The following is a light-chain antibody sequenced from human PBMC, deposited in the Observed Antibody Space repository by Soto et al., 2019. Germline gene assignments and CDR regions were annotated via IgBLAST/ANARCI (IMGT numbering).Light chain of an antibody. J-gene: IGLJ2*01. CDR2: SDD. CDR3: GAWDGTQDGPL. CDR1: RFNVGRYS. Sequence: QPVLTQPPSASGTPGQRVTISCSGSRFNVGRYSVNWYQQLPGTAPKLLIYSDDQRPSGVPDRFSASKSGTSTSLAISGLRSEDEADYFCGAWDGTQDGPLFGGGTKLTVL. V-gene: IGLV1-44*01.